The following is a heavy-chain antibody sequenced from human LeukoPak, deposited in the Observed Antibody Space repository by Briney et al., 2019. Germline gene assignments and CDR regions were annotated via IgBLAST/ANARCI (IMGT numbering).Heavy chain of an antibody. Sequence: GGSLRLSCAASGFTFSSYAMSWVRQAPGKGLEWVSAIIGSGGSTYYADSVKGRFTISRDNSKNTLYLQMNSLRAEDTAVYYCAKDSRFDIAVAGTDFDYWGQGTLVTVSS. V-gene: IGHV3-23*01. CDR1: GFTFSSYA. J-gene: IGHJ4*02. D-gene: IGHD6-19*01. CDR3: AKDSRFDIAVAGTDFDY. CDR2: IIGSGGST.